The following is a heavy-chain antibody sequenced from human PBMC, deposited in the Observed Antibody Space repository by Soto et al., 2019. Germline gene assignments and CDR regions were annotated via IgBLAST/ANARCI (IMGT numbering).Heavy chain of an antibody. D-gene: IGHD3-16*01. Sequence: ASVKVSCKTSGYTFTGYYMHWVRQAPGQGLEWMGWINPNSGGTNCAQKFQGWVTMTRDTSISTAYMELSRLRSDDTAVYYCARDNGKGNLIRYYYGMDVWGQGTTVTVSS. CDR2: INPNSGGT. CDR1: GYTFTGYY. CDR3: ARDNGKGNLIRYYYGMDV. V-gene: IGHV1-2*04. J-gene: IGHJ6*02.